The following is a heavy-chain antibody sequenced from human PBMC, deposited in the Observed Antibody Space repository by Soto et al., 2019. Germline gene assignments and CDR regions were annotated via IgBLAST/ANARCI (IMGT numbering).Heavy chain of an antibody. CDR3: ARGPSRAGGSPQHFDY. J-gene: IGHJ4*02. D-gene: IGHD1-26*01. CDR2: IIPIFGTA. V-gene: IGHV1-69*13. CDR1: GGTFSSYA. Sequence: GASVKVSCKASGGTFSSYAISWVRQAPGQGLEWMGGIIPIFGTANYAQKFQGRVTITADESTSTAYMELRSLRSDDTAVYYCARGPSRAGGSPQHFDYWGQGTLVTVSS.